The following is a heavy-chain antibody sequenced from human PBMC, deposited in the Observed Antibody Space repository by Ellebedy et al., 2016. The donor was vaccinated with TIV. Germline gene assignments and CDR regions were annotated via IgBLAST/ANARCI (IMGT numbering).Heavy chain of an antibody. J-gene: IGHJ4*02. Sequence: SETLSLTCAVSGASISSSYWNWIRQSPGKGLEWIGYSHYSGATNFNPSLKSRVTVTVDTSKNQFSLKLSSMSAADTAVYFCAKYYCPNGVCYHFDYWGRGTLVTVSS. CDR3: AKYYCPNGVCYHFDY. CDR1: GASISSSY. V-gene: IGHV4-59*01. CDR2: SHYSGAT. D-gene: IGHD2-8*01.